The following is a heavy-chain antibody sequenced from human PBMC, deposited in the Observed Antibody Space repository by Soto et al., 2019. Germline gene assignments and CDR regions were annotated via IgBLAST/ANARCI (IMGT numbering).Heavy chain of an antibody. CDR3: ARLGSGGDKPPYYYYYMDV. CDR1: GGSISSYY. Sequence: SETLSLTCTVSGGSISSYYWSWIRQPPGKGLEWIGYIYYSGSTNYNPSLKSRVTISVDTSKNQFSLKLSSVTAADTAVYYCARLGSGGDKPPYYYYYMDVWGKGTTVTVSS. J-gene: IGHJ6*03. D-gene: IGHD2-21*02. CDR2: IYYSGST. V-gene: IGHV4-59*08.